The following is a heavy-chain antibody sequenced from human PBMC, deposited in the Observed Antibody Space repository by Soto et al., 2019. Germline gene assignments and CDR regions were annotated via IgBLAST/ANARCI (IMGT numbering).Heavy chain of an antibody. Sequence: ASVKVSCKASGYTFTSYAMHWVRQAPGQRLEWMGWINAGNGNTQYSQKFQGRVTITRDTSASTAYMELSSLRSEDTAVYYCARVVEVPAAIYFDYWGQGTLVTVSS. V-gene: IGHV1-3*01. J-gene: IGHJ4*02. CDR3: ARVVEVPAAIYFDY. D-gene: IGHD2-2*02. CDR2: INAGNGNT. CDR1: GYTFTSYA.